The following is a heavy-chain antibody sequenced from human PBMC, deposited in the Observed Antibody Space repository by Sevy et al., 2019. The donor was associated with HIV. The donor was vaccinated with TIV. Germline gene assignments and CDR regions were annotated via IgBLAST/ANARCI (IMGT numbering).Heavy chain of an antibody. Sequence: ASVKVSCKASGYIFTDYLLHWVRQAPGQGPEWVGCINPNNGDTVFAQKFQGRITIDRDTSTTTVYLDLIRLTYDDTAIYYCARELAQLLKGFDFWGQGTLVTFSS. D-gene: IGHD3-10*01. V-gene: IGHV1-2*02. CDR1: GYIFTDYL. J-gene: IGHJ4*02. CDR2: INPNNGDT. CDR3: ARELAQLLKGFDF.